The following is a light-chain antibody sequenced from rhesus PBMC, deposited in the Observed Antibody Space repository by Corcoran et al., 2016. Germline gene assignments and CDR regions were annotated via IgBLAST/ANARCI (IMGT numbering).Light chain of an antibody. CDR1: QGISSY. CDR3: KQYKSYPLT. V-gene: IGKV1-28*02. Sequence: DIQMTQSPSSLSAFVGDTVTITCRASQGISSYLNWFQQKQGKAPNLLIYAATTLQGGVPSRFSGSGSGTDFTLTISRLQPEDFATYYCKQYKSYPLTFGGGTKVEIK. CDR2: AAT. J-gene: IGKJ4*01.